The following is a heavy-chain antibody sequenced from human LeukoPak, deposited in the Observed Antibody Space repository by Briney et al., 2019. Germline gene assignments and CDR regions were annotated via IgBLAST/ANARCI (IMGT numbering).Heavy chain of an antibody. V-gene: IGHV4-39*01. Sequence: SETLSLTCTVSGGSISSSSYYWGWIRQPPGKGPEWIGSIYYSGSTYYNPSLKSRVTISVDTSKNQFSLKLSSVTAADTAVYYCASILIKDGYIHFDYWGQGTLVTVSS. D-gene: IGHD5-24*01. CDR3: ASILIKDGYIHFDY. CDR2: IYYSGST. CDR1: GGSISSSSYY. J-gene: IGHJ4*02.